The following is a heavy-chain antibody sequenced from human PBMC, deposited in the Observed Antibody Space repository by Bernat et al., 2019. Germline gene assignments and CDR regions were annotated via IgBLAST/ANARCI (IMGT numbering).Heavy chain of an antibody. J-gene: IGHJ5*02. CDR1: GFTFSSYW. CDR3: ARDQGSSWYSLYNWFDP. Sequence: EVQLVESGGGLVQPGGSLRLSCAASGFTFSSYWMSWVRQAPGKGLDWVANIKQDGSEKWYVDSVKGRFTISRDSAKNAQYLRMNSLGAGNTAVYYCARDQGSSWYSLYNWFDPWGQGTLVTVSS. V-gene: IGHV3-7*04. D-gene: IGHD6-13*01. CDR2: IKQDGSEK.